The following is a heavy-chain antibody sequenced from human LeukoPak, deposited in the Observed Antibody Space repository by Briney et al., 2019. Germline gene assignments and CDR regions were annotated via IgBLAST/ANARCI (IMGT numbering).Heavy chain of an antibody. V-gene: IGHV3-30*02. CDR3: AKDGGTVCHVINYSFDS. D-gene: IGHD1-1*01. J-gene: IGHJ4*02. Sequence: PGESLRLSCAASGFTFSNYAMHWVRQAPGKGLEWVAIMCSDGSDKYHVNSVEGRFTISRDTSKNKLYLQMNNLRTEDTAVYYCAKDGGTVCHVINYSFDSWGQGTLVTVSS. CDR1: GFTFSNYA. CDR2: MCSDGSDK.